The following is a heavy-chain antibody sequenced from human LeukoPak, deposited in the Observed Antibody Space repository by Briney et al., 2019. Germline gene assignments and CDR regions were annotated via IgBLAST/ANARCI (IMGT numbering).Heavy chain of an antibody. J-gene: IGHJ5*02. CDR2: IYNSGGT. CDR1: GGSISSSDW. CDR3: ARERGSLVGAKQPPNWFDP. V-gene: IGHV4-4*02. D-gene: IGHD1-26*01. Sequence: SETLSLTCAVSGGSISSSDWWSWVRQPPGKGLEWIGEIYNSGGTSYNPSLKSRVAISLDKSNNQFSLKLSSVTAADTAVYYCARERGSLVGAKQPPNWFDPWGQGTLVTVSS.